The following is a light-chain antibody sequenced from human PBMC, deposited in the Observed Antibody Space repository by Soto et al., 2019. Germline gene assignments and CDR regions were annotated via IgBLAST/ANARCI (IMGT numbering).Light chain of an antibody. J-gene: IGLJ2*01. CDR1: SSNIGNHY. Sequence: QSVLSQPPSAFGTPGQRVTISCSGSSSNIGNHYVYWYQQLPGTTPKLLIYRDDRRPSGVPDRFSGSRSGTSASLAISGLRSEDEADYYCAIWDDSLSGLFVGGTKLTVL. CDR3: AIWDDSLSGL. V-gene: IGLV1-47*01. CDR2: RDD.